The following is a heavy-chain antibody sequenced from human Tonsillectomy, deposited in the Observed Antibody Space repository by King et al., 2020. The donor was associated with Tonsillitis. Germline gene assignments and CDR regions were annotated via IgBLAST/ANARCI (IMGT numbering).Heavy chain of an antibody. CDR1: GFTFNNYG. J-gene: IGHJ6*02. Sequence: QMQLVQSGGGVVQPGGSLRLSCAASGFTFNNYGMHWVRQAPGKGLEWVAFIRFDGTNKYYADSVKGRFTISRDNSNNSLFLQMNNLRAEDTAVFYCAKDGPQWLDLISYGLHVWGQGTTVTVSS. V-gene: IGHV3-30*02. CDR2: IRFDGTNK. CDR3: AKDGPQWLDLISYGLHV. D-gene: IGHD6-19*01.